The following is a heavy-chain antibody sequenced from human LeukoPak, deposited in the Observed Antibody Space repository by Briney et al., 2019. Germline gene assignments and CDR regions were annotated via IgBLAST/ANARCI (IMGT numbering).Heavy chain of an antibody. Sequence: SETLSLTCAVYGGSFSGYYWSWIRQPPGKGLEWIGEINHSGSTNYNPSLKSRVTISVDTSKNQFSLKLSSVTAADTAVYYCAGGDDSSGYYYYYYYMDVWGKGTTVTVSS. CDR2: INHSGST. CDR3: AGGDDSSGYYYYYYYMDV. J-gene: IGHJ6*03. CDR1: GGSFSGYY. D-gene: IGHD3-22*01. V-gene: IGHV4-34*01.